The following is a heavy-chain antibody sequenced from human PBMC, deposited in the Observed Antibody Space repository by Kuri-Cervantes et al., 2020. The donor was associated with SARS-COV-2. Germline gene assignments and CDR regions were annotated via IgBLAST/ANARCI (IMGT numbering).Heavy chain of an antibody. V-gene: IGHV4-39*01. J-gene: IGHJ3*02. CDR2: IYYSGST. Sequence: SETLSLTCTVSGGSISSSSYHWGWIRQPPGKGLEWIGSIYYSGSTYYNPSLKSRVTISVDTSKNQFSLKLSSVTAANTAVYYCARLLTQGDWDNEDAFDIWGQGTMVTVSS. D-gene: IGHD3/OR15-3a*01. CDR1: GGSISSSSYH. CDR3: ARLLTQGDWDNEDAFDI.